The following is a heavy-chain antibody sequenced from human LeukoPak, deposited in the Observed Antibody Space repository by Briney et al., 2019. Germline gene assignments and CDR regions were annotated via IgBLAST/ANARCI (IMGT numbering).Heavy chain of an antibody. CDR3: ARQSETYYYDSSGYDY. J-gene: IGHJ4*02. CDR1: GYTFTSYD. Sequence: ASVKVSCKASGYTFTSYDINWVRQATGQGLEWMGWMNPNSGNTGYAQKFQGRVTMTRNTSISTAYMELSSLRSEDTAVYYCARQSETYYYDSSGYDYWGRGTLVTVSS. D-gene: IGHD3-22*01. V-gene: IGHV1-8*01. CDR2: MNPNSGNT.